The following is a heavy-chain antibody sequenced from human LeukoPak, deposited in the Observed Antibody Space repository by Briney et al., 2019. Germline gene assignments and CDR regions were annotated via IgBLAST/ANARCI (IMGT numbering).Heavy chain of an antibody. CDR1: GGSISSYY. V-gene: IGHV4-59*12. CDR3: AREFIRGYYVDY. CDR2: IYYSGST. J-gene: IGHJ4*02. D-gene: IGHD3-22*01. Sequence: PSETLSLTCTVSGGSISSYYWSWIRQPPGKGLEWIGYIYYSGSTNYNPSLKSRVTISVDTSKNQFSLKLSSVTAADTAVYYCAREFIRGYYVDYWGQGTLVTVSS.